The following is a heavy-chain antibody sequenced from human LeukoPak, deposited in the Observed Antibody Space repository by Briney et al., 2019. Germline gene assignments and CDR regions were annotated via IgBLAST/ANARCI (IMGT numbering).Heavy chain of an antibody. V-gene: IGHV1-2*02. CDR2: INPNSGGT. J-gene: IGHJ4*02. CDR1: GYTFTGYY. Sequence: ASVTVSCTASGYTFTGYYMHWVRQAPGQGLEWMGWINPNSGGTNYAQKFQGRVTMTRDTSISTAYMELSRLRSDDTAVYYCARDAIEYSSSNYFDYWGQGTLVTVSS. D-gene: IGHD6-6*01. CDR3: ARDAIEYSSSNYFDY.